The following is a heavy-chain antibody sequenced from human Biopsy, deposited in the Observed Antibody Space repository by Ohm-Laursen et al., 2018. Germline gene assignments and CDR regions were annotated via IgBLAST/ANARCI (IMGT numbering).Heavy chain of an antibody. CDR1: GFSLSARGMC. V-gene: IGHV2-70*12. CDR3: AHVFEGYFQH. J-gene: IGHJ1*01. CDR2: VDWDDYK. Sequence: TQTLTLTCSFSGFSLSARGMCVSWIRQAPGKALEWLARVDWDDYKDYSASLQTKLSISKDTSNDQVVLTVNNVDPVDTATYYCAHVFEGYFQHWGQGTLVTVSS.